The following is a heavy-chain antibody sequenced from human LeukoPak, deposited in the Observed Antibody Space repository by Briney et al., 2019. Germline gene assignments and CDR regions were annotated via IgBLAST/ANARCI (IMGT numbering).Heavy chain of an antibody. Sequence: PSETLSLTCAVYGGSFSGYYRSWIRQPPGKGLEWIGEINEGGSTNDNPSLESRISISVDTSKNQVSLTLTSLTAADTAVYYCARAPVGYSFGYRGTHFDYWGQGILVTVSS. V-gene: IGHV4-34*01. CDR2: INEGGST. CDR1: GGSFSGYY. CDR3: ARAPVGYSFGYRGTHFDY. D-gene: IGHD5-18*01. J-gene: IGHJ4*02.